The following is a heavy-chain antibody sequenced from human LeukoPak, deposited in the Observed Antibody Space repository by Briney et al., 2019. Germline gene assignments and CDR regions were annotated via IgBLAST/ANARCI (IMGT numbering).Heavy chain of an antibody. CDR2: MYYSGRT. J-gene: IGHJ4*02. V-gene: IGHV4-59*08. CDR3: ARQSYGDYVFDY. D-gene: IGHD4-17*01. CDR1: GRSISSYY. Sequence: SETLSLTCTVSGRSISSYYWSSVRQPPGKGLEWNGYMYYSGRTNYNPYIKSRVTISVDTSKNPFSLKLSSVTAADTAVYYCARQSYGDYVFDYWGQGTLVTVSS.